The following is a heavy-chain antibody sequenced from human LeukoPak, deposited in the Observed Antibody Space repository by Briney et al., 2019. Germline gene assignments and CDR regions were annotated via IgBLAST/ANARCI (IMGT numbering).Heavy chain of an antibody. CDR3: AGAGFGQWLPNRGTYYYYYMDV. J-gene: IGHJ6*03. D-gene: IGHD6-19*01. Sequence: PGGSLRLSCAASGFTFSSYSMNWVRQAPGKGLEWVSSISSSSSYIYYADSVKGRFTISRDNAKNSLYLQMNSLRAEDTAVYYCAGAGFGQWLPNRGTYYYYYMDVWGKGTTVTVSS. CDR1: GFTFSSYS. V-gene: IGHV3-21*04. CDR2: ISSSSSYI.